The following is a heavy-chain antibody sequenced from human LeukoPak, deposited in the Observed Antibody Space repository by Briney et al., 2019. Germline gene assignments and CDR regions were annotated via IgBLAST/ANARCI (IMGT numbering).Heavy chain of an antibody. D-gene: IGHD2-15*01. CDR1: GGSFSGYY. Sequence: SETLSLACAVYGGSFSGYYWSWIRQPPGKGLEWIGEINHSGSTNYNPSLKSRVTISVDTSKNQFSLKLSSVTAADTAVYYCARAVGYCSGGSCSLDYWGQGTLVTVSS. J-gene: IGHJ4*02. CDR2: INHSGST. V-gene: IGHV4-34*01. CDR3: ARAVGYCSGGSCSLDY.